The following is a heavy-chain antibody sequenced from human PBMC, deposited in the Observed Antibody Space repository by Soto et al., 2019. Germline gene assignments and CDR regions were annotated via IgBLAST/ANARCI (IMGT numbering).Heavy chain of an antibody. CDR3: AKALTRGYSYGSPYNWFDP. CDR2: ISGSGGST. CDR1: GFNFSSYA. D-gene: IGHD5-18*01. J-gene: IGHJ5*02. V-gene: IGHV3-23*01. Sequence: GGSLRLSCAASGFNFSSYAMSWVRQAPGKGLEWVSAISGSGGSTYYADSVKGRFTISRDNSKNTLYLQMNSLRAEDTAVYYCAKALTRGYSYGSPYNWFDPWGQGTLVTVSS.